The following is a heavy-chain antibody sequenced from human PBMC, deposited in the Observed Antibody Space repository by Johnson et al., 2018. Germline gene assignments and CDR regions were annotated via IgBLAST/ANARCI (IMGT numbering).Heavy chain of an antibody. CDR1: GFNFRSHG. CDR3: AKGRGFPAY. J-gene: IGHJ4*02. D-gene: IGHD2-15*01. V-gene: IGHV3-30*18. Sequence: QVQLVQSGGGVVQXGRSLRVXCAASGFNFRSHGMHWVRQAPGKGLEWLAVIAYDESKEFYADSVKGRFTISRDNPENTLYLQMNSLRIEDTGVYYCAKGRGFPAYWGQGTLVTVSS. CDR2: IAYDESKE.